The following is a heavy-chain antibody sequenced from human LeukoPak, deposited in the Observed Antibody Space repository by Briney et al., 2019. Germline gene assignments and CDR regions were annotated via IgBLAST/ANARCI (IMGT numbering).Heavy chain of an antibody. J-gene: IGHJ4*02. D-gene: IGHD2-21*01. CDR1: GFTFSSYW. Sequence: GGSLRLSCAASGFTFSSYWMHWVRQAPGRGLVWVSRINSDGSSTSYADSVKGRFTISRDNAKNSLYLQMNSLRAEDTAVYYCGGPVVRDSNWGQGTLVTVSS. V-gene: IGHV3-74*01. CDR3: GGPVVRDSN. CDR2: INSDGSST.